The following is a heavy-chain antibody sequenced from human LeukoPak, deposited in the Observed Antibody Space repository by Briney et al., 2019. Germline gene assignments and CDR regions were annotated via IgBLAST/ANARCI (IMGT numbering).Heavy chain of an antibody. CDR2: ISGSGGST. D-gene: IGHD3-22*01. V-gene: IGHV3-23*01. CDR1: GFTFSSYA. J-gene: IGHJ3*02. Sequence: AGGSLRLSCAASGFTFSSYAMSWVRQAPGKGLEWVSAISGSGGSTYYADSVKVRFTISRDNSKNTLYLQMNSLRAEDTAVYYCAKDLNTFYDSSGYSLDAFDIWGQGTMVTVSS. CDR3: AKDLNTFYDSSGYSLDAFDI.